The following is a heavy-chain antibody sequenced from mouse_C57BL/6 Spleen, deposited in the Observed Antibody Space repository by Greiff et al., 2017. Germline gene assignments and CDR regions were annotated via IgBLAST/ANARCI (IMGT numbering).Heavy chain of an antibody. CDR3: ARGYDYDGGHYFYS. V-gene: IGHV1-42*01. CDR2: INPSTGGT. Sequence: EVQLQQSGPELVKPGASVKISCKASGYSFTGYYMNWVKQSPEKSLEWIGEINPSTGGTTYNQKFKAKATLTVDKSSSTAYMQLKSLTSEDSAVYYCARGYDYDGGHYFYSWGQGTTLTVSS. J-gene: IGHJ2*01. D-gene: IGHD2-4*01. CDR1: GYSFTGYY.